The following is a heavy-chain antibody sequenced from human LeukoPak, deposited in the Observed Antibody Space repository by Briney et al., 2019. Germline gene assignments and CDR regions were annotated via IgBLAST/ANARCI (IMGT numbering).Heavy chain of an antibody. D-gene: IGHD3-10*01. Sequence: TGGSLRLSCAASGFTFSSYAMHWVRQAPGKGLEWVAVISYDGSNKYYADSVKGRFTISRDNSKNTLYLQMNSLRAEDTAVYYCARDPLPFNMVSYFDYWGQGTLVTVSS. CDR1: GFTFSSYA. J-gene: IGHJ4*02. CDR3: ARDPLPFNMVSYFDY. V-gene: IGHV3-30*04. CDR2: ISYDGSNK.